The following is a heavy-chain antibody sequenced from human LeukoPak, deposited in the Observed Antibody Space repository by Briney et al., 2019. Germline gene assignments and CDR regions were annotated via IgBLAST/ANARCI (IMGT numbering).Heavy chain of an antibody. CDR3: ARVGGSGYYGMDV. Sequence: ETLSLTCTVSGGSISSYYWSWIRQPPGKGLEWIGYIYYSGSTNYNPSLKSRVTISVDTSENQFSLKLSSVTAAVTAVYYCARVGGSGYYGMDVWGQGTTVTVSS. CDR1: GGSISSYY. CDR2: IYYSGST. V-gene: IGHV4-59*01. J-gene: IGHJ6*02.